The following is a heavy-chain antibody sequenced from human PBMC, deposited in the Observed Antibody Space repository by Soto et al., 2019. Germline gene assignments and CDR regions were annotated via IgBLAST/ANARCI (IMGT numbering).Heavy chain of an antibody. CDR2: VWLDGTNI. Sequence: QVQLVQSGGGVVQPGRSLRLSCSASGFTFRNYGMHWVRQTPGKGLEWVAIVWLDGTNIGYRESVQGRSTISRDDAKNTVYLEMDDLRVEDTAVYYCVRDEIQIWSYVGSFDYWGQGALVIVSS. CDR1: GFTFRNYG. V-gene: IGHV3-33*01. CDR3: VRDEIQIWSYVGSFDY. J-gene: IGHJ4*02. D-gene: IGHD5-18*01.